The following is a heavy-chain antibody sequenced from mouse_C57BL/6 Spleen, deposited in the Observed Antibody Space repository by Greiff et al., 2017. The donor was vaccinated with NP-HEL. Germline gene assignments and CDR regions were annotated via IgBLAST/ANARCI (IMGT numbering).Heavy chain of an antibody. J-gene: IGHJ1*03. Sequence: EVQVVESGGGLVKPGGSLKLSCAASGFTFSSYAMSWVRQTPEKRLEWVATISDGGSYTYYPDNVKGRFTISRDNAKNNLYLQMSHLKSEDTAMYYCARDLWDGYFDVWGTGTTVTVSS. V-gene: IGHV5-4*01. D-gene: IGHD4-1*01. CDR1: GFTFSSYA. CDR3: ARDLWDGYFDV. CDR2: ISDGGSYT.